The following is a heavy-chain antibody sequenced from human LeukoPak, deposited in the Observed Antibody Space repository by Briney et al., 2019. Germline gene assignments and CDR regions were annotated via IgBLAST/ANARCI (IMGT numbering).Heavy chain of an antibody. CDR1: GGSISSSSYY. Sequence: SGTLSLTCTVSGGSISSSSYYWGWIRQPPGKGLEWIGSIYYSGSTYYNPSLKSRVTISVDTSKNQFSLKLSSVTAADTAVYYCARGNPWGYPMDVWGKGTTVTVSS. V-gene: IGHV4-39*07. CDR3: ARGNPWGYPMDV. D-gene: IGHD7-27*01. CDR2: IYYSGST. J-gene: IGHJ6*03.